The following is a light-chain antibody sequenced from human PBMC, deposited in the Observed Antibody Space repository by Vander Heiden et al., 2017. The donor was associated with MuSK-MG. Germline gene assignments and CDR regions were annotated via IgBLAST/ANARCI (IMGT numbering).Light chain of an antibody. Sequence: QSVLTQPPSVSAAPGQRVTIACTGSSSNIGAGYDVHWYRQVPGTAPKLLIYGNSNRPSGVPDRFSGTKSGSAASLAISGLQAEDEADYYCASSDTSLSGVVFGIGTKLSVL. CDR1: SSNIGAGYD. J-gene: IGLJ2*01. CDR3: ASSDTSLSGVV. V-gene: IGLV1-40*01. CDR2: GNS.